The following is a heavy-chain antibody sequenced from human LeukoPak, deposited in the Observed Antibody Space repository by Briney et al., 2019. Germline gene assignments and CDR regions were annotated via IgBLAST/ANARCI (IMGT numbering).Heavy chain of an antibody. CDR3: ARDLEGAIFGVTSYGDAFDI. CDR2: ISRSRNYI. D-gene: IGHD3-3*01. J-gene: IGHJ3*02. CDR1: GFTFCTYS. V-gene: IGHV3-21*01. Sequence: GGSLRLSCAASGFTFCTYSMNWVRQSPGKGLEWVSSISRSRNYIYYADSVKGRFTISRDNAKNSLYLQMNSLRAEDTAVYYCARDLEGAIFGVTSYGDAFDIWGQGTMVTVSS.